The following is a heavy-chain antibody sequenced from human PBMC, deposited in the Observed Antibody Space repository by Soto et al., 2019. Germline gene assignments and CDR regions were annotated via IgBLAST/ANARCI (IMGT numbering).Heavy chain of an antibody. Sequence: EVQLVESGGGLVQPGGSLRLSCAASGFTLSDHYMDWVRQAPGKGLEWVGRTKNKANNYIIEYAASVKGRFTISRDDSKNSLYLQMYILRTEYSAVYYCATWYSGSPRYWGQGTLVTVSS. D-gene: IGHD1-26*01. CDR3: ATWYSGSPRY. J-gene: IGHJ4*02. V-gene: IGHV3-72*01. CDR1: GFTLSDHY. CDR2: TKNKANNYII.